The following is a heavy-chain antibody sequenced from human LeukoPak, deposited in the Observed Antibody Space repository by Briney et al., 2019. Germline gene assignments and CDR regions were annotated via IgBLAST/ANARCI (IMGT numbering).Heavy chain of an antibody. J-gene: IGHJ5*02. CDR2: FDPEDGET. CDR1: GYTLTELS. V-gene: IGHV1-24*01. D-gene: IGHD2/OR15-2a*01. CDR3: ARVSSTTYRDWFDP. Sequence: ASVKVSCKVSGYTLTELSMHWVRQAPGKGLEWMGGFDPEDGETIYAQKFQGRVTMTEDTSTDTAYMELSSLRSDDTAAYYCARVSSTTYRDWFDPWGRGTLVTVSS.